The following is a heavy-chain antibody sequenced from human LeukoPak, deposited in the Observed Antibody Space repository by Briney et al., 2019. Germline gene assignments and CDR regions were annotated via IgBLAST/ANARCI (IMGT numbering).Heavy chain of an antibody. CDR2: IYTSGST. CDR3: ATDDYDSAVYSY. CDR1: GGSFSGYY. D-gene: IGHD3-22*01. V-gene: IGHV4-4*07. Sequence: PSETLSLTCAVYGGSFSGYYWSWFRQPAGKGLEWIGRIYTSGSTNYNPSLKSRVTMSLDTSKSHFSLNLRSVTAADTAVYFCATDDYDSAVYSYWGQGTLVTVSS. J-gene: IGHJ4*02.